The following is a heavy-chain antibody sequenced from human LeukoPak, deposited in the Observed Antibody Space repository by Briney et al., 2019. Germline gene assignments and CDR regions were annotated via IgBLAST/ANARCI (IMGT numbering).Heavy chain of an antibody. CDR2: IYTSGST. V-gene: IGHV4-4*09. Sequence: SETLSLTCTVSGGSISSYYWSWIRQPPGKGLEWIGYIYTSGSTNYNPSLKSRVTMSVDTSKNQFSLKLSSVTAADTAVYYCAREPVPTYYYDSSGYLYYYYYMDVWGKGTTVTVSS. CDR3: AREPVPTYYYDSSGYLYYYYYMDV. J-gene: IGHJ6*03. D-gene: IGHD3-22*01. CDR1: GGSISSYY.